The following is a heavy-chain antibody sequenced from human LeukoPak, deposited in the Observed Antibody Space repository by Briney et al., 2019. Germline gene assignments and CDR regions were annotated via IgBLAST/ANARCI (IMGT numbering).Heavy chain of an antibody. CDR1: GYTFTSHG. V-gene: IGHV1-18*01. CDR3: ARDRPYDFWSGYGVDYYYYMDV. D-gene: IGHD3-3*01. Sequence: AASVKVSCKASGYTFTSHGISWVRQAPGQGLEWMGWISAYNGNTNYAQKLQGRVTMTTDTSTSTAYMELRSLRSDDTAVYYCARDRPYDFWSGYGVDYYYYMDVWGKGTTVTVSS. J-gene: IGHJ6*03. CDR2: ISAYNGNT.